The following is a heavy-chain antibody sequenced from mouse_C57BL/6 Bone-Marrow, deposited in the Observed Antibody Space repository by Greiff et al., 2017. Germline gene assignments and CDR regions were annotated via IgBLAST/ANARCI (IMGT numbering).Heavy chain of an antibody. V-gene: IGHV5-2*01. J-gene: IGHJ3*01. CDR2: LNSDGGST. D-gene: IGHD2-10*01. Sequence: EVLLVESGGGLVQPGESLKLSCESHEYEFPSHDMSLVRKPPEKRLELVAALNSDGGSTYYPDTLERRFLLSSDPTKKTLYQQMRNMKSEDTDWYYCASFLLGAYGGQGTLVTVSA. CDR1: EYEFPSHD. CDR3: ASFLLGAY.